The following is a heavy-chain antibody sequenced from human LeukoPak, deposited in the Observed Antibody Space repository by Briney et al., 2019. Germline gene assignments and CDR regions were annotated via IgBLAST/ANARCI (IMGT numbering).Heavy chain of an antibody. D-gene: IGHD3-10*01. CDR3: AKDSARGKGGGVLLWN. Sequence: KPSETLSLTCTVSGGSISSYYWSWIRQPPGKGLEWIGYIYYSGSTNYNPSLKSRVTISVDTSKNQFSLKLSSVTAADTAVYYCAKDSARGKGGGVLLWNWGQGTLVTVSS. CDR1: GGSISSYY. J-gene: IGHJ4*02. V-gene: IGHV4-59*01. CDR2: IYYSGST.